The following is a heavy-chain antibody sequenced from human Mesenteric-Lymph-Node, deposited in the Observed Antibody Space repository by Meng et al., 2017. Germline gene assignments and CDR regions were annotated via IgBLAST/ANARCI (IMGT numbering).Heavy chain of an antibody. V-gene: IGHV3-21*01. Sequence: GESLKISCAASGFTFSSYAMSWVRQAPGKGLERVSSISGNSKTIYYADSVKGRFTISRDNAKNSLFLQMNSLRAEDTAVYYCARGTIIAAAGYDYWGQGTMVTVSS. CDR2: ISGNSKTI. J-gene: IGHJ4*02. D-gene: IGHD6-13*01. CDR1: GFTFSSYA. CDR3: ARGTIIAAAGYDY.